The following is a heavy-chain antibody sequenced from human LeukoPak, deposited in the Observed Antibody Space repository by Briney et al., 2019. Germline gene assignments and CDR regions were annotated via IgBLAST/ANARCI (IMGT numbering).Heavy chain of an antibody. Sequence: GGSLRLSCEASGFSIEDFGMSWVRQPPGKGLEWVSGVTWNGGSTGYAASVEGRFTISRDNAKNSLYLQMNGLRAEDTALYYCAMKFSRDYYYMDVWGKGTTVTVSS. CDR1: GFSIEDFG. CDR3: AMKFSRDYYYMDV. J-gene: IGHJ6*03. V-gene: IGHV3-20*04. CDR2: VTWNGGST.